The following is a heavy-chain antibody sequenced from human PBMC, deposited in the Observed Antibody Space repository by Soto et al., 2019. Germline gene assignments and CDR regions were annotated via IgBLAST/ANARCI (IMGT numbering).Heavy chain of an antibody. CDR1: GGSISSTSYS. V-gene: IGHV4-39*01. CDR2: IYYSGST. Sequence: WETLSLTCTVSGGSISSTSYSWGWIRQPTGKGLEWIGSIYYSGSTYYNPSLKSRVTISVDTSKNQFSLKLSSVTAADTAVYYCARRAEAIHEGLEDYFDYWGQGTLVIVS. CDR3: ARRAEAIHEGLEDYFDY. D-gene: IGHD3-3*01. J-gene: IGHJ4*02.